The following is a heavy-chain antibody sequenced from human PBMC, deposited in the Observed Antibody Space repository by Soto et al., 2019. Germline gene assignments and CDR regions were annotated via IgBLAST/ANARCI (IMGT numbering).Heavy chain of an antibody. CDR3: AYRRGGSSSGGNFDY. V-gene: IGHV2-5*01. CDR2: IFWNDAK. CDR1: GFSFSTTGAG. D-gene: IGHD2-15*01. J-gene: IGHJ4*02. Sequence: QIALKESGPTLVKPSQPLTLTCTFSGFSFSTTGAGVGWIRQPPGKALEWLALIFWNDAKRYSPSLRSRLTIIKATSKNQVVLTMTNVDPVDTATYYCAYRRGGSSSGGNFDYWGQGTPVTVYS.